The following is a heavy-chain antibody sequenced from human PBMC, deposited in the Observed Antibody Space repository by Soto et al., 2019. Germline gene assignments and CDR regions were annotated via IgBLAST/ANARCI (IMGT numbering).Heavy chain of an antibody. Sequence: SETLSLTCTVSGGSISSGDYYWSWIRQPPGKGLEWIGYIYHSGSTYYNPSLKSRVTISVDTSKNQFSLKLSSVTAADTAVYYFASGYCSGGSCYYFDYWGQGTLVTVSS. V-gene: IGHV4-30-4*02. CDR1: GGSISSGDYY. CDR3: ASGYCSGGSCYYFDY. J-gene: IGHJ4*02. D-gene: IGHD2-15*01. CDR2: IYHSGST.